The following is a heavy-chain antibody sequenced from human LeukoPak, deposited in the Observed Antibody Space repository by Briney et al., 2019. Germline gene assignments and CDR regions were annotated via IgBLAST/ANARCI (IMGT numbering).Heavy chain of an antibody. CDR3: ARLKGQWLVPFDY. CDR2: IYYSGST. Sequence: SETLSLTCSISDGSISSYYWNWIRQPPGKGLEWIGYIYYSGSTNYNPSLKSRVTISVDTSKNQFSLKLSSVTAADTAVYYCARLKGQWLVPFDYWGQGTLVTVSS. CDR1: DGSISSYY. D-gene: IGHD6-19*01. J-gene: IGHJ4*02. V-gene: IGHV4-59*08.